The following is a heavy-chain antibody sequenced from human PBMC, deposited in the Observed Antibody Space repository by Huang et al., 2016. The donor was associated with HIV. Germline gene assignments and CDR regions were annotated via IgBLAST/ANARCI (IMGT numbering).Heavy chain of an antibody. CDR1: GFSLNTSGLA. V-gene: IGHV2-5*02. J-gene: IGHJ5*02. CDR2: SYWDDDK. Sequence: QITLKESGPTLVKPTQTLTLTCTFSGFSLNTSGLAVGWIRQPPGKTPEGLALSYWDDDKRYSPSLKSNLTITTDTSKHQVVLTMTNMDPLDTATYYCAHKRTQWLALGNWFDPWCQGTLVTVSS. CDR3: AHKRTQWLALGNWFDP. D-gene: IGHD6-19*01.